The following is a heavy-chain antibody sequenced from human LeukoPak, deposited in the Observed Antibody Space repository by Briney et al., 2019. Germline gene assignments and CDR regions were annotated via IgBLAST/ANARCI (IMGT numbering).Heavy chain of an antibody. D-gene: IGHD3-10*01. CDR1: GGSISSGSYS. CDR3: ARGRRNSISLIRGARAYSWFDP. CDR2: IYTSGST. Sequence: SETLSLTCTVSGGSISSGSYSWSWIRQPAGKGLEWTGRIYTSGSTNYNPSLKSRVTISVDTSKNQFSLKLNSVTAADTAVYYCARGRRNSISLIRGARAYSWFDPWGQGTLATVSS. V-gene: IGHV4-61*02. J-gene: IGHJ5*02.